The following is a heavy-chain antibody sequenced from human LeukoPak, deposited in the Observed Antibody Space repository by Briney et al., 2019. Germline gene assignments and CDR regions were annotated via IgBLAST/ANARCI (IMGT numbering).Heavy chain of an antibody. CDR2: MNPNSGNT. Sequence: ASVKVSCKASGHTFTSYDINWVRQATGQGLEWMGWMNPNSGNTGYAQKFQGRVTMTRNTSISTAYMELSSLRSEDTAVYYCAREWELLSYYYGMDVWGQGTTVTVSS. CDR3: AREWELLSYYYGMDV. J-gene: IGHJ6*02. CDR1: GHTFTSYD. V-gene: IGHV1-8*01. D-gene: IGHD1-26*01.